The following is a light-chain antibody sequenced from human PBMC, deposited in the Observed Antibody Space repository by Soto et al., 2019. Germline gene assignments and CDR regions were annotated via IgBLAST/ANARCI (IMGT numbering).Light chain of an antibody. CDR3: QQRSNWRALT. V-gene: IGKV3-11*01. CDR2: DAY. Sequence: EIVLTQSPATLSLSPGERATLSCRASQSVSSYLAWYQQKPGQAPRLLIYDAYNRATGIPARFSGSGSGTDFTLTISSLEPEDFAVYYCQQRSNWRALTFGGGTKVEIK. J-gene: IGKJ4*01. CDR1: QSVSSY.